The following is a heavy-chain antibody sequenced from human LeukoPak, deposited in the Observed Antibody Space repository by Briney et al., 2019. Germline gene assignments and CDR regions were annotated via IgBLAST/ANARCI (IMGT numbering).Heavy chain of an antibody. V-gene: IGHV4-61*09. CDR2: IYTSGST. J-gene: IGHJ6*03. CDR1: GGSISSGSYY. CDR3: ARDPSGWPWRTYYMDV. D-gene: IGHD6-19*01. Sequence: PSETLSLTCTVSGGSISSGSYYWRWIRQPTGKGLEWIGHIYTSGSTNYNPSLKSRVTISVDTSKNQFSLKLSSVTAADTAVYYCARDPSGWPWRTYYMDVWGKGTTVTVSS.